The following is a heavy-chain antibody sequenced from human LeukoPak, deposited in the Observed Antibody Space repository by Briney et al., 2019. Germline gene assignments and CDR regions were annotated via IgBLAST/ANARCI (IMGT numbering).Heavy chain of an antibody. CDR2: ISTYNGNT. Sequence: VASVKVSCKASGYTFTSYGISWVRQAPGQGLEWMGWISTYNGNTNYAQKLQGRVTMTTDTFTNTAYMELRSLRSDDTAVYYCARAVDGYSSYWGQGTLVTVSS. CDR1: GYTFTSYG. D-gene: IGHD5-24*01. V-gene: IGHV1-18*01. CDR3: ARAVDGYSSY. J-gene: IGHJ4*02.